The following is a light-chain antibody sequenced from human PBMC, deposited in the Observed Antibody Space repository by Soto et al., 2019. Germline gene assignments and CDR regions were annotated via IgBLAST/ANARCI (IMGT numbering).Light chain of an antibody. V-gene: IGKV3-20*01. CDR1: QRVSNTY. Sequence: DIVLTQSPGTLSLSPEERATLSCRASQRVSNTYLAWYQQKPGQSPRLLIYGASSRATGIPDSFSGSGSGTAFTLTISRLAPEDFAVYYWQQYVGLPITFGQGTRLEIK. CDR2: GAS. CDR3: QQYVGLPIT. J-gene: IGKJ5*01.